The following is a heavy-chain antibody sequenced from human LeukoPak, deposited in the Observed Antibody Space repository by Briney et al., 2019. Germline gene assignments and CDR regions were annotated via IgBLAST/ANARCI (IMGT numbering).Heavy chain of an antibody. Sequence: SETLSLTCAVYGGSFSGYYWSWIRQPPGKGLEWIGEINHSGGTNYNPSLKSRVTISVDTSKNQFSLKLSSVTAADTAVYYCARGGQGLDYWGQGTLVTVSS. CDR3: ARGGQGLDY. CDR2: INHSGGT. CDR1: GGSFSGYY. J-gene: IGHJ4*02. V-gene: IGHV4-34*01.